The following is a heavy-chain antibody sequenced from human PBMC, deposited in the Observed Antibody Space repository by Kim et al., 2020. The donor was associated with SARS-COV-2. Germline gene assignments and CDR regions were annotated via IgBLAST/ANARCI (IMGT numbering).Heavy chain of an antibody. CDR2: INSDGSST. D-gene: IGHD6-19*01. V-gene: IGHV3-74*01. J-gene: IGHJ6*02. CDR3: ARVSTPPEKWLPPYYHYYGMDV. CDR1: GFTFSSYW. Sequence: GGSLRLSCAASGFTFSSYWMHWVRQAPGKGLVWVSRINSDGSSTSYADSVKGRFTISRDNAKNTLYLQMNRLRAEDTAVYYCARVSTPPEKWLPPYYHYYGMDVWGQGTTVTVSS.